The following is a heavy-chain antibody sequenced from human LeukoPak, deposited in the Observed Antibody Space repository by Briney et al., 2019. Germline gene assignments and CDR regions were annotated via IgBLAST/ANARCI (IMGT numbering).Heavy chain of an antibody. D-gene: IGHD6-19*01. CDR1: GFTFSSYW. V-gene: IGHV3-74*01. Sequence: GGSLRLSCAASGFTFSSYWMHWVRQAPGKGLVWVSRIISDGSTTDYADSVKGRFTISRDNDKSTLYLQMTSLRAEDTAVYYCARGMYSSGWYPDYFDYWGQGTLVTVSS. J-gene: IGHJ4*02. CDR3: ARGMYSSGWYPDYFDY. CDR2: IISDGSTT.